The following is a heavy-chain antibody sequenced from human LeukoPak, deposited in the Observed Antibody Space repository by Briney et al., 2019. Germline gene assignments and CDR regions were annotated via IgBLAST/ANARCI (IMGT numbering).Heavy chain of an antibody. J-gene: IGHJ4*02. D-gene: IGHD6-13*01. CDR2: IYYSGST. Sequence: PSETLSLTCTVSGGSISSSSYYWGWIRQPPGKGLEWIGSIYYSGSTFYNPSLKSRVTISVDTSKNHFSLKLNSVTAADTAVYYCARGGAGGVDYWGRGTLVTVSS. V-gene: IGHV4-39*07. CDR3: ARGGAGGVDY. CDR1: GGSISSSSYY.